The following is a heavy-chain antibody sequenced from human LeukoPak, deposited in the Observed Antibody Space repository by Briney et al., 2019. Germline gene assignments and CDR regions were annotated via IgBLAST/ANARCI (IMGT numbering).Heavy chain of an antibody. J-gene: IGHJ5*02. D-gene: IGHD2-21*02. V-gene: IGHV4-59*01. CDR3: ARGSGWLTAS. CDR1: GCSITGYH. Sequence: SETLSLTCTVSGCSITGYHWSWIRQPPGKGLEWIGYVHYSGTTNYNPSLKNRVTISQDTSRNQFSLNLSSVTAADTAVYYCARGSGWLTASWGQGTLVTVSS. CDR2: VHYSGTT.